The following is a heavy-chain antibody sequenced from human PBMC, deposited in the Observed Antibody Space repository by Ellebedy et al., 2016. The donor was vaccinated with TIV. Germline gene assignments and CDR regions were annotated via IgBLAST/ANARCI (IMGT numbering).Heavy chain of an antibody. J-gene: IGHJ6*02. CDR1: GYNFTAYY. Sequence: ASVKVSCKASGYNFTAYYMHWVRQAPGQGPEWMGWINPDSGGTNFAQNFQGRVSMTRDASIKTVYMQLTRLQSDDTAVYYCARVRRGSSGMDVWGQGTTVTVSS. CDR2: INPDSGGT. D-gene: IGHD1-1*01. CDR3: ARVRRGSSGMDV. V-gene: IGHV1-2*02.